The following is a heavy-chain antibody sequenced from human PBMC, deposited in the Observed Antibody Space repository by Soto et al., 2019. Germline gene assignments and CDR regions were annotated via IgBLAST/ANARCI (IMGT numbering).Heavy chain of an antibody. J-gene: IGHJ4*02. Sequence: QITLRESGPPRVKPTQTLTLTCTFSGFSLSARPVAVGWIRQPPGKALERLALIYWDDDKRYSPSLMSRLTITKDTSKNQVGLTMTNMDPLDTAIYYCVHRAGIDGNWNGGYLDYWGQGALVTVSS. CDR1: GFSLSARPVA. V-gene: IGHV2-5*02. CDR2: IYWDDDK. D-gene: IGHD1-1*01. CDR3: VHRAGIDGNWNGGYLDY.